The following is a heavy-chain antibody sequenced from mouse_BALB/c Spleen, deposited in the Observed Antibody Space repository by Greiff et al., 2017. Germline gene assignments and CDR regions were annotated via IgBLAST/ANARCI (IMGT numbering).Heavy chain of an antibody. V-gene: IGHV3-6*02. CDR2: ISYDGSN. Sequence: EVKLQESGPGLVKPSQSLSLTCSVTGYSITSGYYWNWLRQFPGNKLEWMDYISYDGSNNNNPSLKNRISITRDTSKNQFFLKLHSVTTEDTATSNCARADYDSSSWFAYWGQGTLVTVSA. CDR1: GYSITSGYY. CDR3: ARADYDSSSWFAY. J-gene: IGHJ3*01. D-gene: IGHD1-1*01.